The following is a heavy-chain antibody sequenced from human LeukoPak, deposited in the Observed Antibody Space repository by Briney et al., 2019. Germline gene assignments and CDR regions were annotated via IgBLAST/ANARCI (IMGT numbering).Heavy chain of an antibody. CDR2: IRSNGATA. D-gene: IGHD1-14*01. CDR3: ARGQEFEDRVFDS. Sequence: GGSLRLSCAASGFSFSSFAMTWVRQAPGKGLEWVSTIRSNGATAYNADSVKGRFTISRDNSKNTVYLQMNSLRVEDTAIYYCARGQEFEDRVFDSWGQGNLVTGSS. J-gene: IGHJ4*02. V-gene: IGHV3-23*01. CDR1: GFSFSSFA.